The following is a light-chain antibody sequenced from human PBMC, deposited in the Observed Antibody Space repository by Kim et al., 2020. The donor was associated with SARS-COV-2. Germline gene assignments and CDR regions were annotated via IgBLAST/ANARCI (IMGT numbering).Light chain of an antibody. CDR1: QSITSNY. V-gene: IGKV3-20*01. CDR3: QQYGSSYT. J-gene: IGKJ2*01. Sequence: LSPGETATLACRASQSITSNYLAWYQQKPGQAPRLLVDGASSRATGIPDRFSGSGSGTDFTLTISRLEPEDFAVYYCQQYGSSYTFGQGTKLEI. CDR2: GAS.